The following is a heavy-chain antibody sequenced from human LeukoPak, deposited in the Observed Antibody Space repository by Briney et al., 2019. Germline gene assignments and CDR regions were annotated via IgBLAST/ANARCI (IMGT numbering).Heavy chain of an antibody. Sequence: SETLSLTCAVYGGSFSGYYWSWIRQPPGKGLEWIGEINHSGSTNYNPSLKSRVTMSVDTSKNQFSLKLSSVTAADTAVYYCARDLVLRYFNWFDPWGQGTLVTVSS. CDR1: GGSFSGYY. CDR2: INHSGST. V-gene: IGHV4-34*01. J-gene: IGHJ5*02. D-gene: IGHD4-17*01. CDR3: ARDLVLRYFNWFDP.